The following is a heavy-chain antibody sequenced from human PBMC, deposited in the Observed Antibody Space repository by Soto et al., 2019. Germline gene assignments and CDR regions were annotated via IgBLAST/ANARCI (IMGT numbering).Heavy chain of an antibody. Sequence: GGSLRLSCAASAFALSHYAMSWVRQAPGKGLEWVSTLSDSGGRTFYADSVKGRSTISRDNSKNTLHLQMNSLRAEDTALYYCAKDRRPYSTSFRFDYWGQGTQVTVSS. V-gene: IGHV3-23*01. CDR1: AFALSHYA. D-gene: IGHD6-13*01. J-gene: IGHJ4*02. CDR2: LSDSGGRT. CDR3: AKDRRPYSTSFRFDY.